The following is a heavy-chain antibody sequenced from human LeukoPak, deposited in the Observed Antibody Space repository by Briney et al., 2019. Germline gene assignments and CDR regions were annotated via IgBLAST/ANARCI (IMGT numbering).Heavy chain of an antibody. CDR3: ARDSRDYFDSSGYSDY. J-gene: IGHJ4*02. V-gene: IGHV3-11*04. Sequence: GGSLRLSCAASGFRVSGYDLNWIRQAPGKGLEWIAYISISGSNIHYADSVRGRFTISRDNANNSLYLQLSSLRVEDTDVYYCARDSRDYFDSSGYSDYWGQGTLVTVSS. CDR1: GFRVSGYD. D-gene: IGHD3-22*01. CDR2: ISISGSNI.